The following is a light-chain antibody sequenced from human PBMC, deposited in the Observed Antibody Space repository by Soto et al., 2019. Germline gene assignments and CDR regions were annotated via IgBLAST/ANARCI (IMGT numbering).Light chain of an antibody. J-gene: IGLJ3*02. CDR2: DVN. CDR3: CSCAGSLTWV. V-gene: IGLV2-11*01. CDR1: NSDVGGYNY. Sequence: QSALTQPRSVSGSPGQSVTISCTGTNSDVGGYNYVSWYQQHPGKAPKLMIYDVNKRPSGVPDRFSGSKSGNTASLTISGLQAEDEADYHCCSCAGSLTWVFAGGTKLTVL.